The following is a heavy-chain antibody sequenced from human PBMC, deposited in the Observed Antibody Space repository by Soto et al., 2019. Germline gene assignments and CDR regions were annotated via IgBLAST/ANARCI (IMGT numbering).Heavy chain of an antibody. D-gene: IGHD3-3*01. CDR1: GGSISSGDYY. Sequence: SETLSLTCTVSGGSISSGDYYWSWIRQPPGKGLEWIGYIYYSGSTYYNPSLKSRVTISVDTSKNQFSLKLSSVTAADTAVYYCARVPYYDFWSGSPNWFDPWGQGTLVTVSS. V-gene: IGHV4-30-4*01. CDR2: IYYSGST. J-gene: IGHJ5*02. CDR3: ARVPYYDFWSGSPNWFDP.